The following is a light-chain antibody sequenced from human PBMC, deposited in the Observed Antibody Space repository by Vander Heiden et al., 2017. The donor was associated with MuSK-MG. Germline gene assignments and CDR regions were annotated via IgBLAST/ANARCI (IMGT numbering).Light chain of an antibody. V-gene: IGLV2-14*01. CDR1: SSDVGGYNY. CDR3: SSYTSSSTRV. Sequence: QSALTPPASASGSPGQSITISCTGTSSDVGGYNYVSWYQQHQGKAPKLMIYEVSNRPSGVSNRFSGYKSGNTASLTISGLQAEDEADYYCSSYTSSSTRVFGGGTKLTVL. J-gene: IGLJ3*02. CDR2: EVS.